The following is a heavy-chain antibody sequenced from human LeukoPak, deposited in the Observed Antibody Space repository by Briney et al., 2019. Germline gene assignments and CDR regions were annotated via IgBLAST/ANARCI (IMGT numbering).Heavy chain of an antibody. Sequence: SGPTLVNPTQTLTLTCTFSGFSLSTSGVGVGWICQPPGKALEWLALIYWNDDKRYSPSLKSRLTITKDTSKNQVVLTMTNMDPVDTATYYCAHTVYYGSGSYYRPPDYWGQGTLVTVSS. D-gene: IGHD3-10*01. CDR1: GFSLSTSGVG. CDR3: AHTVYYGSGSYYRPPDY. CDR2: IYWNDDK. J-gene: IGHJ4*02. V-gene: IGHV2-5*01.